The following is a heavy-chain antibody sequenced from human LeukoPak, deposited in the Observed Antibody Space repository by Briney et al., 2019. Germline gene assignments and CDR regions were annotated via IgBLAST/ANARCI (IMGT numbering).Heavy chain of an antibody. V-gene: IGHV4-34*01. D-gene: IGHD5-18*01. CDR3: ARLGTARSYYYMDV. Sequence: PSETPSLTCTVYGGSFSGYYWSWIRQPPGRGLEWIGEINHSGSINYNPSLKSRVTISVDTSKNQFSLKVNSVTAADTAVYYCARLGTARSYYYMDVWGKGTTVTISS. CDR2: INHSGSI. CDR1: GGSFSGYY. J-gene: IGHJ6*03.